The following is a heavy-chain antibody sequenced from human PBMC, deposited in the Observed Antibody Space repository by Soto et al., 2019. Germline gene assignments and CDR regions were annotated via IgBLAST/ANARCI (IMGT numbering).Heavy chain of an antibody. CDR3: ATYCSTTNCFPRFDY. D-gene: IGHD2-2*01. Sequence: PSETLSLTCTVSGGSISSYYWSWIRQPPGKGLEWIGYIYYSGSTNYNPSLKSRVTISVDTSKNQFSLKLSSVTAADTAVYYCATYCSTTNCFPRFDYWGQGTLVTVFS. J-gene: IGHJ4*02. CDR2: IYYSGST. CDR1: GGSISSYY. V-gene: IGHV4-59*01.